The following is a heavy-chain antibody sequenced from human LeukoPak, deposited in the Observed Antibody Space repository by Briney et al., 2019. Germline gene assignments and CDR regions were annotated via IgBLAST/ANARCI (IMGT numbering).Heavy chain of an antibody. J-gene: IGHJ6*03. D-gene: IGHD2-15*01. Sequence: PGGSLRLSCAASGFTFSSYWMSWVRQAPGKGLEWVANIKQDGSEKYYVDSVKGRFTISRDNAKNSLYLQMNSLRAEDTAVYYCAREFGGYCSGGSCYYYYYMDVWGKGTTVTISS. CDR1: GFTFSSYW. CDR2: IKQDGSEK. CDR3: AREFGGYCSGGSCYYYYYMDV. V-gene: IGHV3-7*01.